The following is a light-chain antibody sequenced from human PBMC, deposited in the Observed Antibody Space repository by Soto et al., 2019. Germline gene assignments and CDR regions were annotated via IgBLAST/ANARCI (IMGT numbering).Light chain of an antibody. CDR2: EVS. J-gene: IGLJ2*01. CDR3: SSYTSSSTLVV. Sequence: QSVLTQPASVSGSPGQSITISCTGTSSDVGGYNYVSWYQQHPGKAPKLMIYEVSNRPSGVSNRFSGSKSGNTASLTISGLQPEDEADYYCSSYTSSSTLVVFGGGTKVTVL. CDR1: SSDVGGYNY. V-gene: IGLV2-14*01.